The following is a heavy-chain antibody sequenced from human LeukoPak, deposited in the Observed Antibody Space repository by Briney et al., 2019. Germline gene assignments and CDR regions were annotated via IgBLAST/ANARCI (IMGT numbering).Heavy chain of an antibody. CDR1: GFTFTTYW. J-gene: IGHJ4*02. D-gene: IGHD6-13*01. Sequence: GGSLRLSCAASGFTFTTYWMHWVRQVPGKGLVWVARIKGDGSSTRHADSMKGRFTISRDNSKNTLYLQMNSLRAEDTAVYYCAKDRGSSWYYFDYWGQGTLVTVSS. V-gene: IGHV3-74*01. CDR3: AKDRGSSWYYFDY. CDR2: IKGDGSST.